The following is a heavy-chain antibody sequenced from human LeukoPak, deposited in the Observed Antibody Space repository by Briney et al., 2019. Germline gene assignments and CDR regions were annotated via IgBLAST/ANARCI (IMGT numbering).Heavy chain of an antibody. CDR2: IYYSGST. CDR1: GGSFSGYY. V-gene: IGHV4-34*01. D-gene: IGHD4-17*01. Sequence: PSETLSLTCAVYGGSFSGYYWSWIRQPPGKGLEWIGSIYYSGSTYYNPSLKSRVTMSVDTSKNQFSLKLSSVTAADTAVYYCARTPHYGDWFDPWGQGTLVTVSS. J-gene: IGHJ5*02. CDR3: ARTPHYGDWFDP.